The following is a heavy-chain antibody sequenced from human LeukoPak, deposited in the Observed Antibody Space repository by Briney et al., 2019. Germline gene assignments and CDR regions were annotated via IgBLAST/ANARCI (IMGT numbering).Heavy chain of an antibody. CDR3: ARDPPMVRGVIMGLDY. CDR1: GYTFTGYY. V-gene: IGHV1-2*02. J-gene: IGHJ4*02. D-gene: IGHD3-10*01. CDR2: INPNSGGT. Sequence: ASVKVSCKASGYTFTGYYMHWVRQAPGQGLEWMGWINPNSGGTNYAQKFQGRVTMTRDTSISTAYMELSRLRSDDTAVYYCARDPPMVRGVIMGLDYWGQGTLVTVSS.